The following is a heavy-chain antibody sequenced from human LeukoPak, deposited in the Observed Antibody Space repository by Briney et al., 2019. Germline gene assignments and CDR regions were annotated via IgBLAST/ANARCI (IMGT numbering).Heavy chain of an antibody. D-gene: IGHD3-10*01. CDR1: GFTFSSYG. CDR2: VSHDGNNQ. J-gene: IGHJ4*02. CDR3: AREVYYGSGSYPVD. V-gene: IGHV3-30*03. Sequence: GGSLRLSCAASGFTFSSYGIHWARQAPGKGLEWITVVSHDGNNQFYADSVKGRFTISRDNSKNMVYLQMNSLRVEDTAVYYCAREVYYGSGSYPVDWGQGTLVTVSS.